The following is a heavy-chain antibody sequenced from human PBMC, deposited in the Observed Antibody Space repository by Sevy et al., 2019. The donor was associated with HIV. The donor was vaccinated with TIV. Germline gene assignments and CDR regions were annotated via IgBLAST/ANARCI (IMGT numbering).Heavy chain of an antibody. V-gene: IGHV3-30*09. CDR3: ARVGVSYCTDDCYHRFDY. J-gene: IGHJ4*02. CDR1: GFTFSSYA. CDR2: ISYDGSKK. D-gene: IGHD2-21*02. Sequence: GGSLRLSCAASGFTFSSYALLWVRQAPGKGLEWVSLISYDGSKKYYSDSVKGRFAISRDESKTTLSLQMNSLGREDTAIYYCARVGVSYCTDDCYHRFDYWGRGTLVTVSS.